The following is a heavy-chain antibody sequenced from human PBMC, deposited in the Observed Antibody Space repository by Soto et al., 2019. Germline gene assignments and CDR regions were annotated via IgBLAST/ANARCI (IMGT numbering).Heavy chain of an antibody. J-gene: IGHJ5*01. CDR2: IYYSGST. Sequence: SETLSLTCTVSGGSISSGDYYWSWIRQPPGKGLEWIGYIYYSGSTYYNPSLKSRVTISVDTSKNQFSLKLSSVTAADTAVYYCASDRGLGFWFDHWGQGTLVTV. D-gene: IGHD3-10*01. V-gene: IGHV4-30-4*01. CDR3: ASDRGLGFWFDH. CDR1: GGSISSGDYY.